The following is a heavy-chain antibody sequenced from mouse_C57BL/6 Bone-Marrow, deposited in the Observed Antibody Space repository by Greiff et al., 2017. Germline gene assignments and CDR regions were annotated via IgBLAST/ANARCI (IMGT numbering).Heavy chain of an antibody. CDR2: IYPRSGNT. CDR1: GYTFTSYG. V-gene: IGHV1-81*01. CDR3: ARRGWLLREAY. Sequence: QVQLQQSGAELARPGASVKLSCKASGYTFTSYGISWVKQTTGQGLEWIGEIYPRSGNTYYNEKFKGKSTLTADKSSSTWYMEIRRLTSEDSAVYFCARRGWLLREAYWGQGTLVTVSA. D-gene: IGHD2-3*01. J-gene: IGHJ3*01.